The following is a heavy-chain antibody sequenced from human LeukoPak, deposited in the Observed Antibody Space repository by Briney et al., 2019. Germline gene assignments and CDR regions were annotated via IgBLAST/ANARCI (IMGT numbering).Heavy chain of an antibody. D-gene: IGHD3-3*01. CDR2: INPNSGGT. Sequence: ASVKVSCKTSGYSFTDYYMHWVRQAPGQGLEWMGWINPNSGGTSSAQKFQGRVTMTRDTSISTAYMELSRLRSDDTAVYYCARGDDFWSGYPDYWGQGTLVTVSS. V-gene: IGHV1-2*02. J-gene: IGHJ4*02. CDR3: ARGDDFWSGYPDY. CDR1: GYSFTDYY.